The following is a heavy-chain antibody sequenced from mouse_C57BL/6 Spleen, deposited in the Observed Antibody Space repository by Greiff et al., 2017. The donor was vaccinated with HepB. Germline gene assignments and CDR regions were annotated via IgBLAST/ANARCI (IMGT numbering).Heavy chain of an antibody. D-gene: IGHD1-1*01. V-gene: IGHV6-3*01. CDR1: GFTFSNYW. Sequence: EVKLVESGGGLVQPGGSMKLSCVASGFTFSNYWMNWVRQSPEKGLEWVAQIRLKSDNYATHYAESVKGRFTISRDDSKSSVYLPKNNLRAEDTGIDSCTGHYGSPVGWDVWGQGTTLTVSS. CDR2: IRLKSDNYAT. J-gene: IGHJ2*01. CDR3: TGHYGSPVGWDV.